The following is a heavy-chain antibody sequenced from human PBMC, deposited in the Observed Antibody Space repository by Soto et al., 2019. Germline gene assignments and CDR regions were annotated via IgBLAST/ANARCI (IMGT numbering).Heavy chain of an antibody. CDR3: AGQLWFGELFSYYYMDV. V-gene: IGHV4-39*01. Sequence: SETLSLTCTVSGGSISSSSYYWGWIRQPPGKGLEWIGSIYYSGSTYYNPSLKSRVTISVDTSKNQFSLKLSSVTAADTAVYYCAGQLWFGELFSYYYMDVWGKGTTVTVSS. CDR1: GGSISSSSYY. D-gene: IGHD3-10*01. J-gene: IGHJ6*03. CDR2: IYYSGST.